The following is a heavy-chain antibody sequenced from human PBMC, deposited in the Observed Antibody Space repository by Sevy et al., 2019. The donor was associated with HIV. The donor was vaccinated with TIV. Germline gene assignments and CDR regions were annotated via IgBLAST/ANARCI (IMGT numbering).Heavy chain of an antibody. CDR3: ARKGGAYDIGFDP. CDR2: ISSSGTTI. CDR1: GFSFSSYE. V-gene: IGHV3-48*03. Sequence: GGSLRLSCAASGFSFSSYEMTWVGQAPGKGLEWISSISSSGTTIYYGDSVEGRFTISRDNPKNSLYLQMNSLRAEDTAVYYCARKGGAYDIGFDPWGQGTLVTVSS. D-gene: IGHD3-22*01. J-gene: IGHJ5*02.